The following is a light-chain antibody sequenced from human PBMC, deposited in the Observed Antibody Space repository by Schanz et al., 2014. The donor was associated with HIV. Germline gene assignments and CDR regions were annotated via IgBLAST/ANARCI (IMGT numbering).Light chain of an antibody. CDR1: ALNIGHSS. CDR2: DDH. CDR3: GTWHSNLIGWL. Sequence: QSVLTQPPSVSAAPGQRVTISCSGSALNIGHSSVSWYQQFPGTAPRLLLYDDHVRPSGIPDRFSGSKSGASATLLITGLQTGDEADYYCGTWHSNLIGWLFGGGTKLTVL. J-gene: IGLJ3*02. V-gene: IGLV1-51*01.